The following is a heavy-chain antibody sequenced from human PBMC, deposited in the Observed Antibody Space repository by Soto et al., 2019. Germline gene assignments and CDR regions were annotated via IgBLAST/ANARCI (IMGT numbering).Heavy chain of an antibody. CDR1: GDSISRSVW. V-gene: IGHV4-4*02. Sequence: PSETLSLTCAVSGDSISRSVWWTWVRQPPGKGLEWIGEVFHNGDTNYNPSLKSRVTMSLDKSTNDFSLKVTSVTAADTAIYYCARKAWVRFDYWGQGALVTVSS. J-gene: IGHJ4*02. D-gene: IGHD7-27*01. CDR2: VFHNGDT. CDR3: ARKAWVRFDY.